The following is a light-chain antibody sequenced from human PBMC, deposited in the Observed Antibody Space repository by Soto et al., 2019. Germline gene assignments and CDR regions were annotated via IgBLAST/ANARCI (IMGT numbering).Light chain of an antibody. J-gene: IGLJ2*01. CDR2: DDS. V-gene: IGLV3-21*02. CDR3: PVWDSSSALVV. CDR1: NVGSTR. Sequence: SYELTQPPSVSVAPGQTARISCGGNNVGSTRVHWYQQRPGRAPVLVVYDDSDRPSGSPERFSGSNSGTSATLIISRVEAGDEADYYCPVWDSSSALVVFGGGTKLTVL.